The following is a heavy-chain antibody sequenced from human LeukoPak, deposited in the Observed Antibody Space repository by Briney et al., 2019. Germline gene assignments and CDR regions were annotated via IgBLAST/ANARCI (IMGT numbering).Heavy chain of an antibody. CDR3: ASSHCGGDCYSGNFDY. Sequence: GGSLRLSCAASGFTVSSNYMSWVRQAPEKGLEWVSVIYSGGSTYYADSVKGRFTISRDNSKNTLYLQMNSLRAEDTAVYYCASSHCGGDCYSGNFDYWGQGTLVTVSS. CDR2: IYSGGST. V-gene: IGHV3-53*01. D-gene: IGHD2-21*02. J-gene: IGHJ4*02. CDR1: GFTVSSNY.